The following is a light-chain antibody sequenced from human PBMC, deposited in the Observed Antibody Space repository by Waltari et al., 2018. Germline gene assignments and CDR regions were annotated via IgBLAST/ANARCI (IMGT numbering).Light chain of an antibody. CDR1: QGISNY. J-gene: IGKJ4*01. CDR2: DVS. CDR3: QHLHNYPLT. Sequence: DIQLTQSPSILSASVGDRVTITCRASQGISNYFAWYQQKPGKVPKLLIYDVSTLQSGAPSRFSGSGSGTEFTLTINSLQPEDFATYYCQHLHNYPLTFGGGTKVEIK. V-gene: IGKV1-9*01.